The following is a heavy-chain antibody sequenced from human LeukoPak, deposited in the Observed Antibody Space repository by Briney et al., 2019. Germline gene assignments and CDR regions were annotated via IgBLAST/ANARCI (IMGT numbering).Heavy chain of an antibody. V-gene: IGHV1-18*01. CDR2: ISAYNGNT. J-gene: IGHJ4*02. CDR1: GYTFTSYG. CDR3: ARGHTYYDFWSGLIEYYFDY. Sequence: ASVRVSCKASGYTFTSYGISWVPQAPGQGLEWMGWISAYNGNTNYAQKLQGRVTMTTDTSTSTAYMELRSLRSDDTAVYYCARGHTYYDFWSGLIEYYFDYWGQGTLVTVSS. D-gene: IGHD3-3*01.